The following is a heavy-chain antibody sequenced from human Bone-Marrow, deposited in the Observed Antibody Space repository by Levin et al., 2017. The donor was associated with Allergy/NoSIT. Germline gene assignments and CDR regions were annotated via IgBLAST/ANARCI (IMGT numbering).Heavy chain of an antibody. CDR1: GFTFSSYA. CDR3: AKGGGYSSYYGEY. D-gene: IGHD5-18*01. J-gene: IGHJ4*02. Sequence: SCAASGFTFSSYAMIWVRQPPGRGLEWVSGMSGSGGTTHYADSVKGRFTISRDNSKNTLFLQMDSLRAEDTAVYYCAKGGGYSSYYGEYWGQGTLVTVSS. CDR2: MSGSGGTT. V-gene: IGHV3-23*01.